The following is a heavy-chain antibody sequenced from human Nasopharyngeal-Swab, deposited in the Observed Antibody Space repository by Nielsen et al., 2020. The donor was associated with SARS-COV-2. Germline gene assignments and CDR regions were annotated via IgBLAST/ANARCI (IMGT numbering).Heavy chain of an antibody. V-gene: IGHV4-39*02. J-gene: IGHJ4*02. CDR1: GGSISSNTYFSSTRSF. Sequence: SETLSLTCTVSGGSISSNTYFSSTRSFWGWVRQPPGKGLEWVGSISYSGRTFYNPSLKTRVTISLDTSRSHFSLRLSSVTAADTAVYYCARETYYRSPVADYWGQGTLVTVSS. CDR3: ARETYYRSPVADY. CDR2: ISYSGRT. D-gene: IGHD3-10*01.